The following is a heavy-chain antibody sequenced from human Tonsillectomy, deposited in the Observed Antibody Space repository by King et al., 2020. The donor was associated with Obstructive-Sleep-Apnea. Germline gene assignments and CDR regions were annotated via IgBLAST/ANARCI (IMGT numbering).Heavy chain of an antibody. CDR2: ISGIGGST. D-gene: IGHD3-10*01. Sequence: VQLVESGGGLVQPGGSLRHSCAASGFTFSSYAMSWVRQAPGKGLEWVSAISGIGGSTYYADSVKGRFTISRDNSKNTLYLQMNSLRAEDTSVYYCATSPPLLWFGELDDYWGQGTLVTVSS. CDR3: ATSPPLLWFGELDDY. J-gene: IGHJ4*02. V-gene: IGHV3-23*04. CDR1: GFTFSSYA.